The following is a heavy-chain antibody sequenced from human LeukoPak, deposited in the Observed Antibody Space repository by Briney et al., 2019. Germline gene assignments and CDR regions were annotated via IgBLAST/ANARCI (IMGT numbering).Heavy chain of an antibody. V-gene: IGHV3-7*04. CDR2: IKQDGSEK. D-gene: IGHD3-22*01. Sequence: GGSLRLSCAASGFTFSSYWMSWVRQARGRGLEWVANIKQDGSEKYYVGSVKGRFTISRDNAKNSLYLQMNSLRAEDTAVYYCARANYYDSSGYPTSFDYWGQGTLVTVSS. CDR3: ARANYYDSSGYPTSFDY. J-gene: IGHJ4*02. CDR1: GFTFSSYW.